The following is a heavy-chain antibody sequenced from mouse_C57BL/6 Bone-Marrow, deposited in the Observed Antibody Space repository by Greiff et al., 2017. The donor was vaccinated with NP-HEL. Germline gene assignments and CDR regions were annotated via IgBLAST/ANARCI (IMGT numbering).Heavy chain of an antibody. Sequence: EVQLQESGAELVRPGASVKLSCTASGFNFKDDYMHWVKQRPEQGLEWIGWIDPENGDTEYASKFQGKATITADTSSNTAYLQLSSLTSEDTAVYYCTTDYYGSSYDYWGQGTTLTVSS. V-gene: IGHV14-4*01. CDR2: IDPENGDT. J-gene: IGHJ2*01. D-gene: IGHD1-1*01. CDR3: TTDYYGSSYDY. CDR1: GFNFKDDY.